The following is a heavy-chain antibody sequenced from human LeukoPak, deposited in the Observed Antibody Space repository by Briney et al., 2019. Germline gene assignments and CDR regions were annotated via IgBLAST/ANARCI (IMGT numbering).Heavy chain of an antibody. J-gene: IGHJ4*02. CDR2: ISDSGAYT. V-gene: IGHV3-23*01. Sequence: GGTLRLSCAASGFTFTKYGMSWVRQAPGKGLEWISTISDSGAYTYYADFVKGRFTVSRDNSKNMVFLEVNSLRAEDTATYFCAKGRILWFGEQSDFDYWGQGTLVTVSS. CDR3: AKGRILWFGEQSDFDY. D-gene: IGHD3-10*01. CDR1: GFTFTKYG.